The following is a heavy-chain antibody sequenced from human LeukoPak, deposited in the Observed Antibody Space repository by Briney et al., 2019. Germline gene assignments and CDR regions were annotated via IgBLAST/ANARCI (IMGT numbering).Heavy chain of an antibody. J-gene: IGHJ4*02. CDR2: INPNSGGT. Sequence: GASVKVSCKASGYTFTRYYMHWVGQAPGQGREWRGWINPNSGGTNYAQKFQRRVTMTSDTSISTAYMELSRLRSDDTAVYYCARITHSSGWYAVLVYWGQGTLVTVSS. D-gene: IGHD6-19*01. V-gene: IGHV1-2*02. CDR1: GYTFTRYY. CDR3: ARITHSSGWYAVLVY.